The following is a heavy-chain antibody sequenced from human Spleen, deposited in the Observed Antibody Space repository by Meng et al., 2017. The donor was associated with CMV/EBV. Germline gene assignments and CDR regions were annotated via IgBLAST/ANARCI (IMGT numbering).Heavy chain of an antibody. J-gene: IGHJ4*02. V-gene: IGHV3-74*01. CDR1: GFSFNSYW. CDR2: INSDGSTT. D-gene: IGHD6-6*01. Sequence: GESLKISCAASGFSFNSYWMHWARQAPGKGLVWVSRINSDGSTTNYADSVKGRFTISKDNAKNTLYLQMNSLRAEDTAVYYCARSTSSGTDYWGWGQGTLVTVSS. CDR3: ARSTSSGTDYWG.